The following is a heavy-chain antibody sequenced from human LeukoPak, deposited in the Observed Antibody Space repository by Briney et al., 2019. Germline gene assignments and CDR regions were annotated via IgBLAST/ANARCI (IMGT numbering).Heavy chain of an antibody. D-gene: IGHD6-13*01. V-gene: IGHV6-1*01. CDR2: TYYKFKWYN. CDR3: ARYSSSWTGVAYYFDY. J-gene: IGHJ4*02. CDR1: GDSVSSNSVA. Sequence: SQTLSLTCAISGDSVSSNSVAWNWIRQSPSRGLERLGRTYYKFKWYNDYAVSVKSRITINPDTSKNQFSLQLNSVTPEDTAVYYCARYSSSWTGVAYYFDYWGQGTLVTVSS.